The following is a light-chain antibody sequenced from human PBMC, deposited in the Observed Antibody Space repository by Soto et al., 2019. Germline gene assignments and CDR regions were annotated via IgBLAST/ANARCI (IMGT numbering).Light chain of an antibody. Sequence: IVFTQSPCTLSLSPGERATLSCRASQSISSRYLAWYQQKPGQAPRLLMYGVSSRATGTPDRFSGSGSGTDFTLTISRLEPEDFAVYQCQQYDSSPTFGQGTKVDIK. V-gene: IGKV3-20*01. CDR1: QSISSRY. J-gene: IGKJ1*01. CDR2: GVS. CDR3: QQYDSSPT.